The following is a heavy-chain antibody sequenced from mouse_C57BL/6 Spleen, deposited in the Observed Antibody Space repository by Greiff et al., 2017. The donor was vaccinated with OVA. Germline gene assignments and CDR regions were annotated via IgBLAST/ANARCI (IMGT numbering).Heavy chain of an antibody. CDR1: GYAFSSSW. D-gene: IGHD2-4*01. J-gene: IGHJ2*01. V-gene: IGHV1-82*01. CDR2: IYPGDGDT. Sequence: QVQLQQSGPELVKPGASVKISCKASGYAFSSSWMNWVKQRPGKGLEWIGRIYPGDGDTNYNGKFKGKATLTADKSSGTAYMQLSSLTSEDSAVYFCARGGNDYDDYWGQGTTLTVSS. CDR3: ARGGNDYDDY.